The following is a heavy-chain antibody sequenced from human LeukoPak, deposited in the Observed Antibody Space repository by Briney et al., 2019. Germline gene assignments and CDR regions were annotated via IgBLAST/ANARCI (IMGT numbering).Heavy chain of an antibody. Sequence: GGSLRLSCAASGFTFSSYGMSWVRQAPGKGLEWVSAISGSGGSTYYADSVKGRFTISRDNAKNSLYLQMNSLRAEDTAVYYCARAKAQYYDILTGGFDPWGQGTLVTVSS. CDR2: ISGSGGST. D-gene: IGHD3-9*01. CDR3: ARAKAQYYDILTGGFDP. V-gene: IGHV3-23*01. J-gene: IGHJ5*02. CDR1: GFTFSSYG.